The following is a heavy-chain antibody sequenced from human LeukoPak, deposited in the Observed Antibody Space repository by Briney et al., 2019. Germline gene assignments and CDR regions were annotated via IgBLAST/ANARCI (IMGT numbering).Heavy chain of an antibody. CDR1: GFTFSSYA. CDR2: IRGRGGST. Sequence: GGSLRLSCAASGFTFSSYAMSWVRQAPGKGLEWVSAIRGRGGSTYYADSVKGRFTISRDNSKNTLYLQMNSLRAEDTAVYYCAKAERYCSSTSCPPWYFDYWGQGTLVTVSS. V-gene: IGHV3-23*01. J-gene: IGHJ4*02. CDR3: AKAERYCSSTSCPPWYFDY. D-gene: IGHD2-2*01.